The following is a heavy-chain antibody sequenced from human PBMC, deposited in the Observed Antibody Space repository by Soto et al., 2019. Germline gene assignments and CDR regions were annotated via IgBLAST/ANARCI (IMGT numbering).Heavy chain of an antibody. CDR3: ARLGETYYYDSSGYYSYYYYGMDV. V-gene: IGHV3-21*01. CDR1: GFTFSSYS. Sequence: PGGSLRLSCAASGFTFSSYSMNWVRQAPGKGLEWVSSISSSGSYIYYADSVKGRFTISRDNAKNSLYLQMNSLRAEDTAVYYCARLGETYYYDSSGYYSYYYYGMDVWGQGTTVTVSS. D-gene: IGHD3-22*01. J-gene: IGHJ6*02. CDR2: ISSSGSYI.